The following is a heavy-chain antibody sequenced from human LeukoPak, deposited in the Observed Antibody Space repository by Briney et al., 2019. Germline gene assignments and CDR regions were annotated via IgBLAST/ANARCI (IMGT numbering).Heavy chain of an antibody. Sequence: ASVKASCKASGYTFTGYYMHWVRQAPGQGLEWMGWINPNSGGTNYAQKFQGRVTMTRDTSISTAYMELSRLRSDDTAVYYCARDLGYCSSTSCYPDAEYFQHWGQGTLVTVSS. CDR3: ARDLGYCSSTSCYPDAEYFQH. D-gene: IGHD2-2*01. CDR1: GYTFTGYY. CDR2: INPNSGGT. J-gene: IGHJ1*01. V-gene: IGHV1-2*02.